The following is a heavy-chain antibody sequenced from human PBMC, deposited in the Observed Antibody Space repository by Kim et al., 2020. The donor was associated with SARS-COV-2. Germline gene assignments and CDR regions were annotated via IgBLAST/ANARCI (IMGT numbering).Heavy chain of an antibody. J-gene: IGHJ5*02. D-gene: IGHD1-26*01. V-gene: IGHV4-38-2*02. CDR2: NYHSGRT. CDR3: ARDGTCEVGSPCPCFDP. Sequence: SETLSLTCTVSGYSISSGYYWGWIRQPPGKVLEWMWINYHSGRTYYNPSLKRRVTISVATSKNPFSLNLSAVTAADTSVYDCARDGTCEVGSPCPCFDP. CDR1: GYSISSGYY.